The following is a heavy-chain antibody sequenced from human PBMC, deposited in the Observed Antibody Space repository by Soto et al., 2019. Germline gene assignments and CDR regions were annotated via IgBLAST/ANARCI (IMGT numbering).Heavy chain of an antibody. V-gene: IGHV4-39*01. CDR2: IYYSGTT. J-gene: IGHJ4*02. CDR1: GDSISSSNYY. D-gene: IGHD2-8*01. CDR3: ARHRGLATYTNY. Sequence: SETLCLTCTVSGDSISSSNYYWGWIRQPPGKGLEWIGTIYYSGTTYYNPSLKSRVTISVDTSKNQFYLKLSSVTAADTAVYYCARHRGLATYTNYWGQG.